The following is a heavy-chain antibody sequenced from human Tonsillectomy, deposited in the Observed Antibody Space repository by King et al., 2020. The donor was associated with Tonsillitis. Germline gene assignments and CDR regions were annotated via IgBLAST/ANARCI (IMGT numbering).Heavy chain of an antibody. CDR2: LYPGDSDN. V-gene: IGHV5-51*01. CDR3: ARHPDYAWAFDV. D-gene: IGHD4-17*01. J-gene: IGHJ3*01. CDR1: GYTCRSHW. Sequence: QLVQSGAAVKKPGESLKISCKGSGYTCRSHWSGWVRQVPGKGLDLMGMLYPGDSDNRYSPSFQGQFTISDDKSISTAYLQWSSLKASDTAMYYSARHPDYAWAFDVWGQGTMVTVSP.